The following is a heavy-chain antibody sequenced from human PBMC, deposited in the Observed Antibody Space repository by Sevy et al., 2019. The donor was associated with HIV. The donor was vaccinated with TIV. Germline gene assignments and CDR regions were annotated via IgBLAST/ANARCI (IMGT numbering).Heavy chain of an antibody. J-gene: IGHJ6*02. CDR3: ARVRGNLGYGMDV. CDR1: GFTFSSYS. V-gene: IGHV3-48*01. D-gene: IGHD3-16*01. Sequence: GGSLRLSCAASGFTFSSYSMNWVRQAPGKGLEWVSYITSSGSTIYYADSVKGRFTISRDNAKNSLYLQMHRPRGEDTAVYYCARVRGNLGYGMDVWGQGTTVTVSS. CDR2: ITSSGSTI.